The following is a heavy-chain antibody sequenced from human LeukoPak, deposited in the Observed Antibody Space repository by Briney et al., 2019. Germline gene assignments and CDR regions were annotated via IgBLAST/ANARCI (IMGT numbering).Heavy chain of an antibody. CDR2: TNTGTGNP. D-gene: IGHD2-2*01. Sequence: ASVKVSCKTSGYTFTNYAMNWVRQAPGQGLEFMGWTNTGTGNPTYAQGFTGRIVFSLDTSVSTAYLHINTLKPEDTAVYYCAAIEAHSFDYWGQETLVTVSS. CDR3: AAIEAHSFDY. J-gene: IGHJ4*02. CDR1: GYTFTNYA. V-gene: IGHV7-4-1*02.